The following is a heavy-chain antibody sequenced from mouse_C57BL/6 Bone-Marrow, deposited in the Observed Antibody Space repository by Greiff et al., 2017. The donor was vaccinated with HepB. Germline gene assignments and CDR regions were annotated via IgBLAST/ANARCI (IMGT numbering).Heavy chain of an antibody. V-gene: IGHV1-20*01. Sequence: EVMLVESGPELVKPGDSVKISCKASGYSFTGYFMNWVMQSHGKSLEWIGRINPYNGDTFYNQKFKGKATLTVDKSSSTAHMELRSLTSEDSAVYYCAREGIYGNYLAWFAYWGQGTLVTVSA. J-gene: IGHJ3*01. CDR1: GYSFTGYF. CDR3: AREGIYGNYLAWFAY. CDR2: INPYNGDT. D-gene: IGHD2-1*01.